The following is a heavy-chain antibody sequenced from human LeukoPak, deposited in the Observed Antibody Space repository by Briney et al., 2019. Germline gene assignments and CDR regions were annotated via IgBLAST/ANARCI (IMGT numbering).Heavy chain of an antibody. Sequence: PGGSLRLSCAASGFTFSNNEMNWVRQAPGKGLEGVSHISSSGSIIYYADSVKGRFTITRDNAKNSLYLQMNSLRAEDTAVYYCARGDDDRSGYYGLDAFDIWGQGTMVTVSS. J-gene: IGHJ3*02. CDR3: ARGDDDRSGYYGLDAFDI. CDR2: ISSSGSII. CDR1: GFTFSNNE. V-gene: IGHV3-48*03. D-gene: IGHD3-22*01.